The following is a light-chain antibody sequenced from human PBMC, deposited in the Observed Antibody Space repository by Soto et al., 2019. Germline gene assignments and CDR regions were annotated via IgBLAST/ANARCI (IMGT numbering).Light chain of an antibody. CDR3: QQYGSSF. V-gene: IGKV3-20*01. J-gene: IGKJ2*01. CDR2: GAS. CDR1: QSVSSSY. Sequence: EIVLTQSPGTLSLSPGERATLSCRASQSVSSSYLAWYQQKPGQAPRLLIYGASSRATGIPDRFSGSGSGTDFTLTISRLEPEDFAVYYCQQYGSSFFGLWTKLEIK.